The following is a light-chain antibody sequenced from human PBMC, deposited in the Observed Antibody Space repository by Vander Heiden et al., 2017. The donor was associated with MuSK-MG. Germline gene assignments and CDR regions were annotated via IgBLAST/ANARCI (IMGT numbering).Light chain of an antibody. CDR1: NIGSKM. V-gene: IGLV3-9*01. J-gene: IGLJ2*01. Sequence: SYELTQPLSVSVALGQTARIPCGGKNIGSKMVHCYKQKTGQALVLVIYRDSNRASGSPERFSGSNSGNTATLTISGAQAGDEADYYCQVWDSRVVFGGGTKLTVL. CDR3: QVWDSRVV. CDR2: RDS.